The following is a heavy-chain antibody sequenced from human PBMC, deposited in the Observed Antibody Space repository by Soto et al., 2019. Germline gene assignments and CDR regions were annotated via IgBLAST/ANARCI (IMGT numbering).Heavy chain of an antibody. D-gene: IGHD6-19*01. V-gene: IGHV1-69*13. CDR2: IIPIFGTA. CDR3: ASYHSSGWYLNLFDP. CDR1: GGTFSSYG. J-gene: IGHJ5*02. Sequence: GASVKVSCKASGGTFSSYGISWVRQAPGQGLEWMGGIIPIFGTANYAQKFQGRVTITADESTSTAYMELSSLRSEDTAVYYCASYHSSGWYLNLFDPCGQGTLVTVSS.